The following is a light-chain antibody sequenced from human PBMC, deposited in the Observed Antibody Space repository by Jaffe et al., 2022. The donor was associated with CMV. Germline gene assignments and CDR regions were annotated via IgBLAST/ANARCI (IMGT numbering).Light chain of an antibody. V-gene: IGKV4-1*01. J-gene: IGKJ1*01. CDR1: QSVLFSSNNKNY. Sequence: DIVMTQSPDSLAVSLGERATINCKSSQSVLFSSNNKNYLTWYQQKPGQPPKLLIYWASTRESGVPDRFSGSGSGTDFTLIISSLQAEDVAVYYCQQHYSSPLTFGQGTKVEIK. CDR3: QQHYSSPLT. CDR2: WAS.